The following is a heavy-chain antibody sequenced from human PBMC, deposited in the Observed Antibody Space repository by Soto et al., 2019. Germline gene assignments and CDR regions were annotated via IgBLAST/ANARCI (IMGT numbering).Heavy chain of an antibody. D-gene: IGHD3-22*01. J-gene: IGHJ6*02. CDR2: INSDGSST. Sequence: PGGSLRLSCAASGFTFSSYWMHWVRQAPGKGLVWVSRINSDGSSTSYADSVKGRFTISRDNAKNTLYLQMNSLRAEDTAVYYCARDSPYYYDSSGYYELVHMAVWGQGTTVTVSS. V-gene: IGHV3-74*01. CDR1: GFTFSSYW. CDR3: ARDSPYYYDSSGYYELVHMAV.